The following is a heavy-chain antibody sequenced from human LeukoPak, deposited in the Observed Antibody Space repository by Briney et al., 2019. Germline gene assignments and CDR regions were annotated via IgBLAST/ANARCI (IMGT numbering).Heavy chain of an antibody. J-gene: IGHJ6*02. CDR3: AREPPVGRYYHGMDV. CDR1: GFSVSSYY. V-gene: IGHV3-66*01. Sequence: GGSLRLSCAASGFSVSSYYMHWVRQAPGKGLEWVSVIYSGGSIYYADSVKGRFIISRDNSKNTLDLQLNSLRAEDTAVYYCAREPPVGRYYHGMDVWGQGTTVTVSS. CDR2: IYSGGSI. D-gene: IGHD1-26*01.